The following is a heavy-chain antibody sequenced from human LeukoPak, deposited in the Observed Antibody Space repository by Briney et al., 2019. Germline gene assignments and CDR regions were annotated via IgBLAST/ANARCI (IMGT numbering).Heavy chain of an antibody. CDR2: IYTSGST. D-gene: IGHD6-19*01. Sequence: SETLSLTCTVSGGSISSYYWSWIRQPAGKGLEWIGRIYTSGSTNYNPSLKSRVTMSVDTSKNQASLKLSSVTAADTAVYYCARDSITYSSGWGGYYFDYWGQGTLVTVSS. V-gene: IGHV4-4*07. J-gene: IGHJ4*02. CDR3: ARDSITYSSGWGGYYFDY. CDR1: GGSISSYY.